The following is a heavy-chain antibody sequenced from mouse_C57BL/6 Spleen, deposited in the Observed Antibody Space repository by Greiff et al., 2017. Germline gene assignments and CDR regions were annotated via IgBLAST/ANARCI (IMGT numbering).Heavy chain of an antibody. CDR1: GYTFTSYG. Sequence: QVQLKESGAELARPGASVKLSCKASGYTFTSYGISWVKQRTGQGLEWIGEIYPRSGNTYYNEKFKGKATLTADKSSSTAYMELRSLTSEDSAVYFCARRGLDSTFAYWGQGTLVTVSA. J-gene: IGHJ3*01. D-gene: IGHD2-5*01. CDR3: ARRGLDSTFAY. CDR2: IYPRSGNT. V-gene: IGHV1-81*01.